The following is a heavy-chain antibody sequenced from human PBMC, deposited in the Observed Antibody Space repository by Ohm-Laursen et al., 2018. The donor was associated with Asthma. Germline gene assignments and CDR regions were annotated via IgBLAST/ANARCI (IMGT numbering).Heavy chain of an antibody. J-gene: IGHJ4*02. V-gene: IGHV3-74*01. Sequence: SLRLSCTAPGFTFSDYFMHWDRQRPGGGLVWISHLFPDGRRTNYADSVKGRFTISRDDAQNTVYLQMNSLRVDDTAVYYCARGNVEGLLWGQGTLVTVSS. CDR2: LFPDGRRT. CDR1: GFTFSDYF. CDR3: ARGNVEGLL. D-gene: IGHD5-24*01.